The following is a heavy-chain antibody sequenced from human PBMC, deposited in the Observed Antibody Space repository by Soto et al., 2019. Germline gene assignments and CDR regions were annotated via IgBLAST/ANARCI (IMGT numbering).Heavy chain of an antibody. CDR3: ATTGGFERRPPDY. Sequence: QVQLHESGPGLVKPSETLSLTCTVSGDSMAPYYWTWIRQSPVRGLEWLGYIYSSGTTNYNPSRKSRVNISIDTSKTQFSLRLNSVTAADTAVYYCATTGGFERRPPDYWGRGALGTVSS. CDR1: GDSMAPYY. J-gene: IGHJ4*02. CDR2: IYSSGTT. V-gene: IGHV4-59*12. D-gene: IGHD3-16*01.